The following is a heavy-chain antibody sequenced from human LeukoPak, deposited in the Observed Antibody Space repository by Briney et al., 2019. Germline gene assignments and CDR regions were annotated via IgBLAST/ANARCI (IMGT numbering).Heavy chain of an antibody. Sequence: GGSLRLSCAASGFAFSSFSMNWVRQAPGKGLEWVSSISTSSSYIYYADSLKGRFTISRDNAKNSLYLQMNSLRAEDTAAYYCARVLWFGELLLVSNGMDVWGQGTTVTVSS. V-gene: IGHV3-21*01. J-gene: IGHJ6*02. CDR2: ISTSSSYI. CDR3: ARVLWFGELLLVSNGMDV. CDR1: GFAFSSFS. D-gene: IGHD3-10*01.